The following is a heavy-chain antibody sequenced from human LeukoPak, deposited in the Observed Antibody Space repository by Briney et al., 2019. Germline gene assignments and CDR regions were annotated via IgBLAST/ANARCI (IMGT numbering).Heavy chain of an antibody. Sequence: GGSLRLSCGASGFNFSGFAMNWARQAPGKGLEWVAYITTRSTTKLYADSVKGRFTISRDNAKNSLYLQMNSLRAEDTAVYYCARGYYYVDYWGQGTLVTVSS. CDR3: ARGYYYVDY. J-gene: IGHJ4*02. V-gene: IGHV3-48*04. CDR1: GFNFSGFA. CDR2: ITTRSTTK. D-gene: IGHD3-10*01.